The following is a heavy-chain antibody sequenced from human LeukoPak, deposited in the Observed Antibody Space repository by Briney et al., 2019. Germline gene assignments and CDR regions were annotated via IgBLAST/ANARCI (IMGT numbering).Heavy chain of an antibody. V-gene: IGHV3-66*01. CDR3: ARGYDFWSGYYYFDY. CDR1: GFTVSSNY. J-gene: IGHJ4*02. D-gene: IGHD3-3*01. Sequence: GGSLRLSCAASGFTVSSNYMSWVRQAPGKGLEWVSVIYSGGSTYCADSVKGRFTISRDNSKNTLYLQMNSLRAEDTAVYYCARGYDFWSGYYYFDYWGQGTLVTVSS. CDR2: IYSGGST.